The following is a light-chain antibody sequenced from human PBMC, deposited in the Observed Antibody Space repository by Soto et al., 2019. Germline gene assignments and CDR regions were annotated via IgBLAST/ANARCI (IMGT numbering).Light chain of an antibody. CDR3: QSYGTGLCGLYG. V-gene: IGLV1-44*01. J-gene: IGLJ1*01. CDR1: SSNIGSNT. Sequence: QSVLTQPPSASGTPGQRVTISCSGSSSNIGSNTVNWYQQLPGTAPKLLFSDSNHRPSGVPDRFSVSKSGASASLAITGLRAGDGGDYYCQSYGTGLCGLYGFGTGSKRTV. CDR2: DSN.